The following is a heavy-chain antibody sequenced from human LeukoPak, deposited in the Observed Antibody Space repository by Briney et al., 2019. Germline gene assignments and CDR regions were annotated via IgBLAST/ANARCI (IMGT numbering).Heavy chain of an antibody. Sequence: PSETLSLTCAVYGGSFSGYYWSWIRQPPGKGLEWIGEINHSGSTNYNPSLKSRVTISVDTSKNQFSLKLSSVTAADTAVYYCARGRRGPGQPRTIKYYYYGMDVWGQGTTVTVSS. J-gene: IGHJ6*02. D-gene: IGHD4/OR15-4a*01. CDR3: ARGRRGPGQPRTIKYYYYGMDV. CDR1: GGSFSGYY. CDR2: INHSGST. V-gene: IGHV4-34*01.